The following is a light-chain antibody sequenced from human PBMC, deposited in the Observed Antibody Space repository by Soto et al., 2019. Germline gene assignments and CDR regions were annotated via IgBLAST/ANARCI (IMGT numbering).Light chain of an antibody. CDR3: CSYTSSNTWV. CDR2: EVN. J-gene: IGLJ3*02. CDR1: SSDVGGFNY. Sequence: SALTQPASVSGSPGQSITISCTGTSSDVGGFNYVSWYQQHPGKAPKLLISEVNNRPSGVSIRFSGSKSGSTASLTISGLQAEDEADYYSCSYTSSNTWVFGGGTKLTVL. V-gene: IGLV2-14*01.